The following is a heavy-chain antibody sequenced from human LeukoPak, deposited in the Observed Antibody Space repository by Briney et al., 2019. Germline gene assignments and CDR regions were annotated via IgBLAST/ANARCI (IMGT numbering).Heavy chain of an antibody. V-gene: IGHV3-23*01. Sequence: GGSLRLSCAASGFTFTYYAMTWVRQAPGKGLEWVSLISGGGGSTYYADSVKGRFTISRGNSRNTLYLQMNGLRVEDTAIYYCAKAGAGGWSNWFDPWGQGTLVTVSS. J-gene: IGHJ5*02. D-gene: IGHD6-19*01. CDR2: ISGGGGST. CDR3: AKAGAGGWSNWFDP. CDR1: GFTFTYYA.